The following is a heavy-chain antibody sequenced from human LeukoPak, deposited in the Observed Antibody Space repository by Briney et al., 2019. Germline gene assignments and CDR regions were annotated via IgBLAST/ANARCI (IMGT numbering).Heavy chain of an antibody. Sequence: SQTLSLTCAISGDSVSSNSAAWNWIRQSPSRGLEWLGRTYYRSKWYNDYAVSVKSRITINPDTSKNQFSLQLNSVTPEDTAVYSCEGAGGRTGGSLFDIWGQGKMVTVSS. J-gene: IGHJ3*02. CDR2: TYYRSKWYN. CDR1: GDSVSSNSAA. CDR3: EGAGGRTGGSLFDI. D-gene: IGHD2-8*02. V-gene: IGHV6-1*01.